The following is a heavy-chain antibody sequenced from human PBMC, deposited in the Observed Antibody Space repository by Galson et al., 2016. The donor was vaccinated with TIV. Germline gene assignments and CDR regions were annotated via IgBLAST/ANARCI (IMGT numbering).Heavy chain of an antibody. V-gene: IGHV4-31*03. D-gene: IGHD1-26*01. CDR2: IYYSGST. CDR3: ARWADSGSYYEYFQH. CDR1: GGSISNGGYY. J-gene: IGHJ1*01. Sequence: LTCNVSGGSISNGGYYWSWIRQHPGKGLEWIGNIYYSGSTDYNPSLKSRVAISVDTSKNQFSLRLSSVTAADTAMYYCARWADSGSYYEYFQHWGQGTLVTVSS.